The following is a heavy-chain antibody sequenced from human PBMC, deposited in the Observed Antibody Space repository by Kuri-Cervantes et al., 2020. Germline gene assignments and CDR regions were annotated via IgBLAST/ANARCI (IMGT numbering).Heavy chain of an antibody. V-gene: IGHV3-15*01. D-gene: IGHD5-18*01. CDR3: TTERLSDTYSDGYGALLV. J-gene: IGHJ4*02. Sequence: GESLKIFCAASGFTFCNAWMSWVCQAPVKGLEWVGRIKSKTDGGTTDYAAPVKGRFTISRDDSKNTLYLQMNSLKTEDTTVYYFTTERLSDTYSDGYGALLVWGQGTLVTCYS. CDR2: IKSKTDGGTT. CDR1: GFTFCNAW.